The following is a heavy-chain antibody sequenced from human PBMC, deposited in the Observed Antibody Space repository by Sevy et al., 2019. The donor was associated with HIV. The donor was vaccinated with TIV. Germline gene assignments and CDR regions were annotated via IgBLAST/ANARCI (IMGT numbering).Heavy chain of an antibody. CDR2: IYSGGST. V-gene: IGHV3-53*01. D-gene: IGHD3-10*01. J-gene: IGHJ6*03. Sequence: GGSLRLSCAASGFTVSSNYMSWVRQAPGKGLEWVSVIYSGGSTYYADSVKGRFTISRDNSKNTLQLQMNSLRAEDTAVYYSARVHHITMVRGVNPPAYYYYYMDVWGKGTTVTVSS. CDR3: ARVHHITMVRGVNPPAYYYYYMDV. CDR1: GFTVSSNY.